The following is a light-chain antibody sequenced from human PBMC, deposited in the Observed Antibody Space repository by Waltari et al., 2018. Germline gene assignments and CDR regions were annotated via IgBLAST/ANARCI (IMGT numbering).Light chain of an antibody. CDR3: QQYNNWPPWT. CDR1: QSVRNN. J-gene: IGKJ1*01. CDR2: GAS. Sequence: EIVMTQSPATLSVSPGERATLPCRASQSVRNNLGWYQQKPGQAPRLLIYGASTRVTGIPARFSGSGSGTEFTLTISSLQSEDFAVYYCQQYNNWPPWTFGQGTKVEIK. V-gene: IGKV3-15*01.